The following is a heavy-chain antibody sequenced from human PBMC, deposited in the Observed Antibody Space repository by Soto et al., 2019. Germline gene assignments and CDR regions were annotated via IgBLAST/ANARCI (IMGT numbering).Heavy chain of an antibody. CDR1: VITLFIRA. J-gene: IGHJ4*02. CDR3: ERGSTDSSKGSRTFDL. V-gene: IGHV3-23*01. Sequence: GWSXRLSGLSSVITLFIRAMVGFGHAPGEGRECVSTTTDTGGDTKYADSARGRFTISRDNSKNTPYLQMSSMRADESAVYYCERGSTDSSKGSRTFDLWDRGTLVTVSS. CDR2: TTDTGGDT. D-gene: IGHD1-7*01.